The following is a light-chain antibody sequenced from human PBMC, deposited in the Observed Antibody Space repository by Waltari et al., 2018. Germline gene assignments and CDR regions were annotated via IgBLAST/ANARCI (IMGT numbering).Light chain of an antibody. CDR1: QSVGSY. CDR2: DAS. CDR3: QQRNIWPNT. V-gene: IGKV3-11*01. Sequence: EIVLTQSPATLSLSPGGRATLSCRASQSVGSYLAWYQQKPGQAPRLLIYDASSRATGVPARFSGSGSGTEFTLTISSLEPEDFAVFYCQQRNIWPNTFGQGTKLEIK. J-gene: IGKJ2*01.